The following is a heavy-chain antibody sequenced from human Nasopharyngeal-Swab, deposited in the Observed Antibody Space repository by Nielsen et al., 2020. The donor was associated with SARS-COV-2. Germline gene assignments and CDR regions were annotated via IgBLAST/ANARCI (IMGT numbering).Heavy chain of an antibody. CDR2: IIPIFGTA. CDR1: GYTFTSYD. D-gene: IGHD6-13*01. Sequence: SVKVSCKASGYTFTSYDINWVRQAPGQGLEWMGGIIPIFGTANYAQKFQGRVTITADKSTSTAYMELSSLRSEDTAVYYCARGDFEVEQQLANYYYYYGMDVWGQGTTVTVSS. V-gene: IGHV1-69*06. J-gene: IGHJ6*02. CDR3: ARGDFEVEQQLANYYYYYGMDV.